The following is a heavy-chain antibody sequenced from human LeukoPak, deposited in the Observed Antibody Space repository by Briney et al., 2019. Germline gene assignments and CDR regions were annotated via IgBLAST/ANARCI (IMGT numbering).Heavy chain of an antibody. CDR3: ARGLHITLSGWYFDL. J-gene: IGHJ2*01. V-gene: IGHV3-48*01. CDR1: VFTLSDFN. CDR2: ISSSCSTM. D-gene: IGHD2-21*01. Sequence: GGSLRLSCAASVFTLSDFNMNWVRQAPGKGLEWVSYISSSCSTMSYADSVKGRFTISRDNARNSLYLQMNSLRAEDTAVYYCARGLHITLSGWYFDLWGRGTLVTVSS.